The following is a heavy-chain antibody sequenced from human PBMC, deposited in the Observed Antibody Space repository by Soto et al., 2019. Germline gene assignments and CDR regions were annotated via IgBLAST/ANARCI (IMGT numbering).Heavy chain of an antibody. V-gene: IGHV3-23*01. J-gene: IGHJ4*02. CDR2: SSATGAGT. CDR3: AKDRRAGGNYGFYSDF. CDR1: GFTFSSYG. D-gene: IGHD3-10*01. Sequence: EVQLLESGGGLVQPGGSLRLSCAASGFTFSSYGMTWVRQAPGKGLEWVSFSSATGAGTYYADSVKGRFTISRDNSKNTLYLKMPSLRADDPGVYYCAKDRRAGGNYGFYSDFWGQGALVIVSS.